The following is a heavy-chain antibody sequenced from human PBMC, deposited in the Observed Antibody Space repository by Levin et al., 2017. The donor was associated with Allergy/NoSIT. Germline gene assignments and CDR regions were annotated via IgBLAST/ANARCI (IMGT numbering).Heavy chain of an antibody. V-gene: IGHV5-51*01. J-gene: IGHJ4*02. D-gene: IGHD3-3*01. Sequence: GGSLRLSCKGFGYSFSSYWIHWVRQMPGKGLEWMGIIYPGDSDTRYSPSFQGQVTISADKSISTAYLQWSRLKASDTAMYYCATAVFGVVYWGQGTLVTVSS. CDR2: IYPGDSDT. CDR3: ATAVFGVVY. CDR1: GYSFSSYW.